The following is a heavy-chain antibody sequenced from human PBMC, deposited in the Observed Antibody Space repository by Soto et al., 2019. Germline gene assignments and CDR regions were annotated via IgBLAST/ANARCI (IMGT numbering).Heavy chain of an antibody. CDR3: ARDPASSMDV. CDR2: IWYDGSKK. Sequence: QVQLVESGGGVVQPGTSLRLSCAASGYTFSSHGMHWVRQAPGKGLEWVAVIWYDGSKKYDAGSVKGRFTISRDDSKNTLYLETNNLRAEETAMYYCARDPASSMDVWGQGTTVIVSS. J-gene: IGHJ6*02. D-gene: IGHD6-25*01. V-gene: IGHV3-33*01. CDR1: GYTFSSHG.